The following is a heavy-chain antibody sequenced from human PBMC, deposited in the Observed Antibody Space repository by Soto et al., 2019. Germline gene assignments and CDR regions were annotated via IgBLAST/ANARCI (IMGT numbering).Heavy chain of an antibody. J-gene: IGHJ5*02. V-gene: IGHV1-3*04. Sequence: GASVKVSCKASGFTFPHHSIHWVRQAPGQRLEWMGWINSDTGYTKYSQNFQARLTITWDSSAKTAYMELSSLQSEDTAVYYCVRGKEAGVWFDPWGQGTLVTVSS. CDR3: VRGKEAGVWFDP. D-gene: IGHD3-10*01. CDR2: INSDTGYT. CDR1: GFTFPHHS.